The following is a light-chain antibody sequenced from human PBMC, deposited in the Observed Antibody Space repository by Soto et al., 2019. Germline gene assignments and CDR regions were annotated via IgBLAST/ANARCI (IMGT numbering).Light chain of an antibody. CDR2: DFT. V-gene: IGLV2-14*03. CDR3: VAYRDPGTYV. J-gene: IGLJ1*01. Sequence: QSALAQPASVSGSPGQSISISCTGPTGDFNDFDSVSWYQHRPGEAPELKILDFTYRPSGVSERFSGSRSGSAASLTISGLQAEDEAKYYCVAYRDPGTYVFGPGTKLTVL. CDR1: TGDFNDFDS.